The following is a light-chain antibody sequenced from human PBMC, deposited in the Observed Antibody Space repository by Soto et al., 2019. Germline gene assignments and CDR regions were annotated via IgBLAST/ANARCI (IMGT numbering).Light chain of an antibody. V-gene: IGKV3-20*01. CDR3: HHYDSSPPYT. CDR2: AAS. CDR1: RSFASSY. Sequence: EIVLTQSPATLSLSPGERATLSCRASRSFASSYLAWYQHKPGQAPRLLIYAASSRATGIPDRFIGSGSGTAFTLTISRLEPDDSAVYYCHHYDSSPPYTFGQGTKLDIK. J-gene: IGKJ2*01.